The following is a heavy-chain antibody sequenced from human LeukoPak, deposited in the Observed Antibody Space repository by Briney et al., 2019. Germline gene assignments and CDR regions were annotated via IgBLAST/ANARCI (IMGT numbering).Heavy chain of an antibody. CDR2: IKSTTDGGTT. V-gene: IGHV3-15*01. D-gene: IGHD2-2*01. J-gene: IGHJ4*02. Sequence: GGSLRLSCAASGFTFSYALMNWVRQAPGKGLEWVGRIKSTTDGGTTDYAAPVKGRFTISRDDSKNTVYLQMDSLKTEDTAVYYCATVSQVLLLYWGQGSLVTVSS. CDR3: ATVSQVLLLY. CDR1: GFTFSYAL.